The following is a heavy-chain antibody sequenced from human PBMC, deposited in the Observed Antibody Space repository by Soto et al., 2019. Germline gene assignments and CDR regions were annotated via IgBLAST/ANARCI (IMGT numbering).Heavy chain of an antibody. CDR3: ASGTHYYDSSGYYYDYYYGMDV. D-gene: IGHD3-22*01. CDR2: INAGNGNT. V-gene: IGHV1-3*01. J-gene: IGHJ6*02. Sequence: GASVKVSCKASGYTFTSYAMHWVRQAPGQRLEWMGWINAGNGNTKYSQKFQGRVTITRDTSASTAYMELSSLRSEDTAVYCCASGTHYYDSSGYYYDYYYGMDVWGQGTTVTVSS. CDR1: GYTFTSYA.